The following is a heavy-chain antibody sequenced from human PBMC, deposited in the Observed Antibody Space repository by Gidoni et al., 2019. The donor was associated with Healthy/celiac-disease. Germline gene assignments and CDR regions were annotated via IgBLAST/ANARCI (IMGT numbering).Heavy chain of an antibody. CDR1: GFPFSSYS. CDR2: SSSSSSYI. V-gene: IGHV3-21*01. D-gene: IGHD3-22*01. J-gene: IGHJ4*02. Sequence: EVQLVESGGGLVKPGGSLSLSCAASGFPFSSYSLHWVRQAPGKGLEWVSSSSSSSSYINYADSVKGRFTISRDNAKNSLYLQMNSLRAEDTAVYYCARGGWYYDSSGYYERGFDYWGQGTLVTVSS. CDR3: ARGGWYYDSSGYYERGFDY.